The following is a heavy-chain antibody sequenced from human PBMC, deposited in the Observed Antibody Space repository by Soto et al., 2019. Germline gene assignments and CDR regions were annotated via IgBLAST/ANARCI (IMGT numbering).Heavy chain of an antibody. Sequence: PSETLSLTCTVSGGSISSYYWSWIRQPAGKGLEWIGRIYTSGSTNYNPSLKSRVTMSVDTSKNQFSLKLSSVTAADTAVYYCARDEAGMEYCSGGSCYSGMDVWGQGTTVTVS. CDR3: ARDEAGMEYCSGGSCYSGMDV. D-gene: IGHD2-15*01. CDR2: IYTSGST. V-gene: IGHV4-4*07. J-gene: IGHJ6*02. CDR1: GGSISSYY.